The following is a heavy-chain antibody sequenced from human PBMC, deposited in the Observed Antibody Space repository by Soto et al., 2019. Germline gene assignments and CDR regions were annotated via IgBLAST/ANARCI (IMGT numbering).Heavy chain of an antibody. CDR1: GGSFSGYY. CDR2: INHSGST. CDR3: TRDLNWEAY. Sequence: SETLSLTCAVYGGSFSGYYWTWIRQPPGTGLEWIGEINHSGSTNYNPSLKSRVTISVDTSKNQFSLKLTSVTAADTAVYYCTRDLNWEAYWGQGTLVTVSS. D-gene: IGHD7-27*01. J-gene: IGHJ4*02. V-gene: IGHV4-34*01.